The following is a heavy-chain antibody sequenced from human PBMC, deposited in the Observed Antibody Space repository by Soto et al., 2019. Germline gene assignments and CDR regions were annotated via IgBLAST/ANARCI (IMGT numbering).Heavy chain of an antibody. V-gene: IGHV5-10-1*01. CDR1: GYSFTSYW. CDR2: IDPSDSYT. CDR3: ARLLLSRVDFDP. D-gene: IGHD3-16*02. J-gene: IGHJ5*02. Sequence: GESLKISCRASGYSFTSYWISWVRQMPGKGLEWMGRIDPSDSYTNYSPSFQGHVTISADKSISTAYLQWSSLKASDTAMYYCARLLLSRVDFDPWGQGTLVTVSS.